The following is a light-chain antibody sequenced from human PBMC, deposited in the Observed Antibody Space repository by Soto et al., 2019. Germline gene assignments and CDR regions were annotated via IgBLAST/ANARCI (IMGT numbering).Light chain of an antibody. V-gene: IGKV3-15*01. CDR3: HRYNFWPT. J-gene: IGKJ1*01. CDR2: GTS. CDR1: QSVSTN. Sequence: EIVRTQSPATLSVSPGERATLSCRASQSVSTNLAWYQQKPGQSPRLLIYGTSTRATGVPARFSGGESGTEFTLTINALQSEDFAVYCCHRYNFWPTFGQGTKVEIK.